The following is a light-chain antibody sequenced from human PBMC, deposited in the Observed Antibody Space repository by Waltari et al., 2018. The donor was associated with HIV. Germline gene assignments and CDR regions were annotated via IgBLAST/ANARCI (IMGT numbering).Light chain of an antibody. CDR3: QQSYSTREFT. J-gene: IGKJ3*01. V-gene: IGKV1-39*01. CDR2: ASS. CDR1: QSISTY. Sequence: DIQMTQSPSSLSASVGDRVTITFRASQSISTYLNWSQQKPETAPKLLIYASSSLQSVVPTRFSSRCARTDFPLTISSLQPEDFATYYCQQSYSTREFTFGPGTKVDIK.